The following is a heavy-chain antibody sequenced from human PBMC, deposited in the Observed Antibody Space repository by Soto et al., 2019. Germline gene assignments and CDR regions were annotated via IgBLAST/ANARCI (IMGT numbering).Heavy chain of an antibody. J-gene: IGHJ5*02. Sequence: SETLSLTCTVSGGSISSGGYYWSWIRQHPGKGLEWIGYIYYSGSTYYNPSLKSRVTISVDPSKNQFSLKLSSVTAADTAVYYCARDQYSSGWYWFDPWGQGTLVTVSS. CDR1: GGSISSGGYY. V-gene: IGHV4-31*03. CDR2: IYYSGST. CDR3: ARDQYSSGWYWFDP. D-gene: IGHD6-19*01.